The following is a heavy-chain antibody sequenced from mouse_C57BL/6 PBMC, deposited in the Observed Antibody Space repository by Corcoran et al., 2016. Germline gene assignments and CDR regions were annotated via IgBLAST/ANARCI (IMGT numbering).Heavy chain of an antibody. CDR1: GFSLSTFGMG. J-gene: IGHJ2*01. Sequence: QVTLKESGPGILQPSQTHSLTCSFSGFSLSTFGMGVGWIRQPSGKGLEWLAHIWWDDDKYYNPALKSRLTISKDTSKNQVFLKIANVDTADTATYYCARIAHVPYYYGSVFDYWGQGTTLTVSS. CDR2: IWWDDDK. D-gene: IGHD1-1*01. CDR3: ARIAHVPYYYGSVFDY. V-gene: IGHV8-8*01.